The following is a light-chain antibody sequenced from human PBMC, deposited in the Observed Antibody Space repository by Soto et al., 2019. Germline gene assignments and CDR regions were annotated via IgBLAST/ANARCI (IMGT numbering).Light chain of an antibody. V-gene: IGLV2-23*01. CDR2: EGS. J-gene: IGLJ1*01. CDR1: SSDVGNYNR. CDR3: CSYAGSSTYV. Sequence: QSVLTQPASVSGSTGQSIAISRTGTSSDVGNYNRVSWYQQHPGKAPKLMIYEGSKRPSGVSNRFSGSKSGNTASLTISILQAEDEADYYCCSYAGSSTYVFGTGTKVTVL.